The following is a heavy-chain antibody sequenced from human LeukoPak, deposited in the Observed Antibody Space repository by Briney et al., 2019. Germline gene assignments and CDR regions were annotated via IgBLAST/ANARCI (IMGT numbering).Heavy chain of an antibody. CDR1: GYSFTSYW. Sequence: GESLKISCKGSGYSFTSYWIGWVRQMPGKGLEWMGIIYPGDSDTRYSPSFQGQVTISADKSISTAYLQWSSLKASDTAMYYCARRGGSCYSCRWFDPWGQGTLVTVSS. J-gene: IGHJ5*02. V-gene: IGHV5-51*01. CDR2: IYPGDSDT. CDR3: ARRGGSCYSCRWFDP. D-gene: IGHD2-15*01.